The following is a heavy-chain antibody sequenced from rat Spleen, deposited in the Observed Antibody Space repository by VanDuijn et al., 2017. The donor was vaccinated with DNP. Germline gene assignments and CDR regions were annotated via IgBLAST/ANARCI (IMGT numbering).Heavy chain of an antibody. Sequence: EVQLVESGGGLVQPGRSLKLSCAASGFTFSDYNMAWVRQAPKRGLEWVASISASGGSTSYRDSVKGRFTISRDNAKNILSLQMNSLRSEDTATYYCATQRYYDGSYYYGFDYWGQGVMVTVSS. D-gene: IGHD1-12*02. CDR2: ISASGGST. CDR1: GFTFSDYN. CDR3: ATQRYYDGSYYYGFDY. V-gene: IGHV5-25*01. J-gene: IGHJ2*01.